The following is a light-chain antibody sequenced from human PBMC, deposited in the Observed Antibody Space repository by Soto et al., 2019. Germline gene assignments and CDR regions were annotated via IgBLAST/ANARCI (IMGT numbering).Light chain of an antibody. Sequence: QSALTQPASVSGSPGQSITISCTGTSSDVGGYNYVSWYQQHPDKAPKLMIYEVSNRPSGVSNRFSGSKSGNTASLTISGLQAEDEADYYCSSYAGSSTVFGTGTKVTVL. CDR1: SSDVGGYNY. V-gene: IGLV2-14*01. CDR3: SSYAGSSTV. J-gene: IGLJ1*01. CDR2: EVS.